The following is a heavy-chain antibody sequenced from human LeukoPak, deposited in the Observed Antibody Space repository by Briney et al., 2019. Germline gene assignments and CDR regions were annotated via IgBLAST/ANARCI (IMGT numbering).Heavy chain of an antibody. J-gene: IGHJ4*02. V-gene: IGHV4-34*01. Sequence: SETLSLTCAVYGGSFSGYYWSWIRQPPGKGLEWIGEINHSGSTNYNPSLKSRVTISVDTSKNQFSLKLSSVTAADTAVYYCARDRHCSGGSCYHYWGQGTLVTASS. D-gene: IGHD2-15*01. CDR3: ARDRHCSGGSCYHY. CDR1: GGSFSGYY. CDR2: INHSGST.